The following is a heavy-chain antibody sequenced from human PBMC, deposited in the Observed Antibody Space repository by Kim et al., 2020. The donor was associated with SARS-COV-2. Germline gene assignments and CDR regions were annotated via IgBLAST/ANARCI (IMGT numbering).Heavy chain of an antibody. Sequence: ASVKVSCKASGYSLSSYALNWVRQAPGQGLEWMGWIHPNTWNPSYAQGFTGRFVFSLVTSLSTAYLQISSLNAEDTAVYYCVRIGGGGETCYWGQGTLAT. CDR1: GYSLSSYA. CDR2: IHPNTWNP. D-gene: IGHD3-16*01. J-gene: IGHJ4*02. CDR3: VRIGGGGETCY. V-gene: IGHV7-4-1*02.